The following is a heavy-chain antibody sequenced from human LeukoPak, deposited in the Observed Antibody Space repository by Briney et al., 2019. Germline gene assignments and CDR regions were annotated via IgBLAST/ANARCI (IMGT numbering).Heavy chain of an antibody. D-gene: IGHD3-3*01. Sequence: ASVKVSCKASGYTFTRYYMHWVRQAPGQGLEWMGIINPGGGSRTYAQKLQGRVTMTGDTSTSTVYMELSSLRAEDTAVYDCARSGCWSDYYNVPSPPSYWGQGTLVTVSS. V-gene: IGHV1-46*01. CDR3: ARSGCWSDYYNVPSPPSY. CDR1: GYTFTRYY. CDR2: INPGGGSR. J-gene: IGHJ4*02.